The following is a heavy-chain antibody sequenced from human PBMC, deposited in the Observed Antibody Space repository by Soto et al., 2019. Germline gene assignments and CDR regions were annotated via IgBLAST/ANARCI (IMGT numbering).Heavy chain of an antibody. CDR2: IYWNDDK. Sequence: QITLKESGPTLVKPTQTLTLTCTFSGFSLSTSGVGVGWIRQPPGKALEWLALIYWNDDKRYSPSLKSRLTITKDAAKTQVVLTMTNMDPVDTATYYCAHSRGDCSGGSCQGGSDYWVQGTLVTVSS. J-gene: IGHJ4*02. V-gene: IGHV2-5*01. D-gene: IGHD2-15*01. CDR1: GFSLSTSGVG. CDR3: AHSRGDCSGGSCQGGSDY.